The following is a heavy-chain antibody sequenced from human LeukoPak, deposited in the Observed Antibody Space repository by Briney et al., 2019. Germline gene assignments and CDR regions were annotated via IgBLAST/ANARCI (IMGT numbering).Heavy chain of an antibody. CDR1: GVSISSSYFY. CDR3: ARHAGYSSGWYPKTQRLHFDY. CDR2: IYYTGNT. J-gene: IGHJ4*02. D-gene: IGHD6-19*01. V-gene: IGHV4-39*01. Sequence: SETLSLTCTVSGVSISSSYFYWGWIRQPPGMGLEWIGSIYYTGNTYYNASLKSQVSISIDTSKNQFSLKLTSVTAADTAVYYCARHAGYSSGWYPKTQRLHFDYWGQGTLVTVSS.